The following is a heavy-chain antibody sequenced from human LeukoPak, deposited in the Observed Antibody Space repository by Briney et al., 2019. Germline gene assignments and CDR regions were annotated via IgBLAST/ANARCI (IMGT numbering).Heavy chain of an antibody. Sequence: GGSLRLSRAASGFTFSSSAMSWVRQTPGKGLEWVSSITGNGATTYYPDSVKGRFTISRDNSKNTLSLQMNSLRAEDTAVYYCAKERRRVDTEMVRSYYFENWGQGTLVTVSS. CDR1: GFTFSSSA. CDR3: AKERRRVDTEMVRSYYFEN. D-gene: IGHD5-18*01. CDR2: ITGNGATT. V-gene: IGHV3-23*01. J-gene: IGHJ4*02.